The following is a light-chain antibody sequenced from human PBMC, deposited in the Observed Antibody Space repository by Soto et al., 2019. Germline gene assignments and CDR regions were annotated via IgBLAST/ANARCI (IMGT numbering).Light chain of an antibody. CDR2: AAS. Sequence: DIQMTQSPSSLSASVGDRVTITCRASQSISSYLNWYQQKPGKAPRLLIYAASSLQSGVSSRLSGSGSGTDFTLTISSLQPEDFAIYYCQQSYTNPYIFGQGTKLEIK. CDR1: QSISSY. V-gene: IGKV1-39*01. CDR3: QQSYTNPYI. J-gene: IGKJ2*01.